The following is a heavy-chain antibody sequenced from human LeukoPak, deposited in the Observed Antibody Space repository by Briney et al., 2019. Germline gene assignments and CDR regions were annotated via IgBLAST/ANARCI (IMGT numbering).Heavy chain of an antibody. CDR3: ARDPQGSTSCYFCGYYYYGMDV. J-gene: IGHJ6*02. CDR2: ISSSSSTI. CDR1: GFTFSSYS. V-gene: IGHV3-48*04. D-gene: IGHD2-2*01. Sequence: GGSLRLSCAASGFTFSSYSMNWVRQAPGKGLEWVSYISSSSSTIYYADSVKGRFTISRDNAKNSLYLQMNSLRAEDTAVYYCARDPQGSTSCYFCGYYYYGMDVWGQGTTVTVSS.